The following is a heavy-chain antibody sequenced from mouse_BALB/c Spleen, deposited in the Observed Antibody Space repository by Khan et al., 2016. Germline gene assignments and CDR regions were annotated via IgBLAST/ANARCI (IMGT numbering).Heavy chain of an antibody. D-gene: IGHD3-3*01. V-gene: IGHV10-1*02. CDR2: IRRKSNKYAT. Sequence: EVQLVESGGGLVQPKGSLKISCAASGFTFNTYAMNWVRQAPGKGLEWVGRIRRKSNKYATYYDDSMKDRFTISRDDSHSMLYMEMNNLKTEDTAMYYCVGHPFVYWGQGTLVTVSA. CDR1: GFTFNTYA. CDR3: VGHPFVY. J-gene: IGHJ3*01.